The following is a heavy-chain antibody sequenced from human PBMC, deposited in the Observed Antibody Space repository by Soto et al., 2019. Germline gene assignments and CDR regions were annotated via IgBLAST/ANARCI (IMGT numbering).Heavy chain of an antibody. CDR1: GFTFSSYA. CDR3: AKALTNSSWYYFDY. CDR2: ISGSGGST. J-gene: IGHJ4*02. V-gene: IGHV3-23*01. Sequence: WRSLRLSCAASGFTFSSYAMSWVSQDPGKGLEWVSAISGSGGSTYYADSVKGRFTISRDNSKNTLYLQMNSLRAEDTAVYYCAKALTNSSWYYFDYWGQGTLVTVSS. D-gene: IGHD6-13*01.